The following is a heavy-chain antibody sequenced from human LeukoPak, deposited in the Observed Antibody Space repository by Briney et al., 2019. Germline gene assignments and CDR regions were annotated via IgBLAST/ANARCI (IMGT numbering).Heavy chain of an antibody. J-gene: IGHJ4*02. CDR1: GGSFSGYY. V-gene: IGHV4-34*01. CDR2: INHSGST. Sequence: SETLSLTCAVYGGSFSGYYWSWIRQPPGKGLEWIGEINHSGSTNYNPSLKSRVTISVDTSKNQFSLKLSSVTPADTAVYYCASSGSYRQYYFDYWGQGTLVTVSS. CDR3: ASSGSYRQYYFDY. D-gene: IGHD1-26*01.